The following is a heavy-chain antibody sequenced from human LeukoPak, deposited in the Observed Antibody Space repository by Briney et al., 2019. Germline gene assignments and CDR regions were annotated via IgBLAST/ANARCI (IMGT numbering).Heavy chain of an antibody. J-gene: IGHJ6*02. D-gene: IGHD3-10*01. CDR3: AKGGSGSYHYYFGMDV. V-gene: IGHV3-23*01. CDR2: ISGSGGST. CDR1: GFIFSSYG. Sequence: GGSLRLSCAASGFIFSSYGMSWVRQAPGKGLECVSIISGSGGSTFYADSVKGRFTISRDNSKNTLYLQMNRLRAEDTAVYYCAKGGSGSYHYYFGMDVWGQGTTVSVSS.